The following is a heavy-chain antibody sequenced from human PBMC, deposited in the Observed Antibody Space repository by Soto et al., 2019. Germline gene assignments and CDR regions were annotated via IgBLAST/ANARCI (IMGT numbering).Heavy chain of an antibody. CDR3: ARDQGGATVPDREYYFDY. Sequence: QVQLQESGPGLVKPSQTLSLTCTVSGGSISSGGYYWSWIRQHPGKGLEWIGYIYYSGSTYYNPSLKSRVTISVDTAKNQFSLKLSSVTAADTAVYYCARDQGGATVPDREYYFDYWGQGTLVTVSS. V-gene: IGHV4-31*03. D-gene: IGHD4-17*01. J-gene: IGHJ4*02. CDR2: IYYSGST. CDR1: GGSISSGGYY.